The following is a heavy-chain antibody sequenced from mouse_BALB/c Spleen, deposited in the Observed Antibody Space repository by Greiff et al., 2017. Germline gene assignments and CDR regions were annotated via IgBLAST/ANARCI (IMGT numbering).Heavy chain of an antibody. V-gene: IGHV1-54*03. D-gene: IGHD1-1*01. CDR1: GYAFTNYL. J-gene: IGHJ4*01. CDR2: INPGSGGT. Sequence: VQLQQSGAELVRPGTSVKVSCKASGYAFTNYLIEWVKQRPGQGLEWIGVINPGSGGTNYNEKFKGKATLTADKSSSTAYMQLSSLTSDDSAVYFCAREGYGSSYEEAMDYWGQGTSVTVSS. CDR3: AREGYGSSYEEAMDY.